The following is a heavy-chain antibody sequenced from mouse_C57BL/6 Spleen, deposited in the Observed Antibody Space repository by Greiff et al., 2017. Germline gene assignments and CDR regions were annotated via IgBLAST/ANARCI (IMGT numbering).Heavy chain of an antibody. D-gene: IGHD2-4*01. Sequence: VQLQQPGAELVKPGASVKLSCKASGYTFTSYWMHWVKQRPGQGLEWIGMIHPNSGSTNYNEKFKSKATLTVDKSSSTAYMQLSSLTSEDSAVYYCARVPLDYDPTRYYFDYWGQGTTLTVSS. CDR3: ARVPLDYDPTRYYFDY. J-gene: IGHJ2*01. V-gene: IGHV1-64*01. CDR2: IHPNSGST. CDR1: GYTFTSYW.